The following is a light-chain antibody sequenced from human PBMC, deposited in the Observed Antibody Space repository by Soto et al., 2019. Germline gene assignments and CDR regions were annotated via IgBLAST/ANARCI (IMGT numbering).Light chain of an antibody. CDR1: QSVSSN. V-gene: IGKV3-11*01. J-gene: IGKJ1*01. CDR3: QQRSNWPRT. CDR2: GAS. Sequence: EIGMTQSPATLSVSPGERATLSCRASQSVSSNLAWYHQKPGQAPRLLIYGASTRATGIPARFSGSGSGTDFTLTISSLEPEDFAVYYCQQRSNWPRTFGQGTKVDIK.